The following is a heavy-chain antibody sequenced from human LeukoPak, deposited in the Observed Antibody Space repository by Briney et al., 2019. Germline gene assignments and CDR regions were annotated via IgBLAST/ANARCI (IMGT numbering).Heavy chain of an antibody. CDR2: IYPGNSDI. J-gene: IGHJ3*02. D-gene: IGHD3-16*01. Sequence: GESLKISCKGSGYSFSNYWIGWVRQMPGKGLEWMGMIYPGNSDIRYSPSFQGQVTISADKSITTAYLHWSSLRASDTAMYYCARRGHAFDIWGQGTMVTVSS. CDR1: GYSFSNYW. CDR3: ARRGHAFDI. V-gene: IGHV5-51*01.